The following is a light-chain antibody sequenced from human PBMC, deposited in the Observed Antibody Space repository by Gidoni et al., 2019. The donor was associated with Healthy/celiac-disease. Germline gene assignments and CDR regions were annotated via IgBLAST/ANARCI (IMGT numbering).Light chain of an antibody. CDR2: DVS. V-gene: IGLV2-14*01. Sequence: QSALTQPASVSGSPGQSITISCTGTSSDVGGYNYVSWYQQHPGKAHKLMIYDVSNRPSGVSNRFSGSKSGNTASLTSSGLQAEDEADYYCSSYTSSSYVVFGGGTKLTVL. J-gene: IGLJ2*01. CDR3: SSYTSSSYVV. CDR1: SSDVGGYNY.